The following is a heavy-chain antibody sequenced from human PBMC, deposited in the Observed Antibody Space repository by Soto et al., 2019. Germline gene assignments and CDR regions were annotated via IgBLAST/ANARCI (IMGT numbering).Heavy chain of an antibody. CDR3: AKDKEVAATFDY. D-gene: IGHD2-15*01. Sequence: EVQLLESGGGLVQPGGSLRLSCAASGFTFSSYAMSWVRQAPGKGLEWVSAISGSGGSTYYADSVKGRFTIPRDNSKNTLYLQRNSLRAEDTAVYYCAKDKEVAATFDYWGQGTLVTVSS. V-gene: IGHV3-23*01. CDR1: GFTFSSYA. J-gene: IGHJ4*02. CDR2: ISGSGGST.